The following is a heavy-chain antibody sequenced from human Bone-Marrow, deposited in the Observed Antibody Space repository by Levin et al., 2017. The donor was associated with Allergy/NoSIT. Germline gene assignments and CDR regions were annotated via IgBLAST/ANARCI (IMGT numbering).Heavy chain of an antibody. CDR1: GGSISSDDYA. V-gene: IGHV4-30-2*01. CDR3: ARIRRTLLRYNWYFDL. CDR2: VWHTGTT. D-gene: IGHD1-1*01. J-gene: IGHJ2*01. Sequence: SETLSLTCAVSGGSISSDDYAWSWVRQPPGKGLDWIAYVWHTGTTYYNPSVKSRVTISVDRPKNQFSLKVISVTAADTAMYYCARIRRTLLRYNWYFDLWGRGTLVTVSS.